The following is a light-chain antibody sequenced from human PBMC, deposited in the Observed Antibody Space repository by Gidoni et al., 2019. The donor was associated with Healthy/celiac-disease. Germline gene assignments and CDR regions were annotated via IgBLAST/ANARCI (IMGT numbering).Light chain of an antibody. J-gene: IGLJ2*01. CDR3: CSYAGSYTL. V-gene: IGLV2-11*01. CDR2: DVS. Sequence: QSALTQPRSVSGSPGQSVTISCTGTSSDVGGYNYVSWYQQPPGKAPKLMIYDVSKRPSAVPDRFSGSKSGNTASLTISGLQAEDEADYYCCSYAGSYTLFGGGTKLTVL. CDR1: SSDVGGYNY.